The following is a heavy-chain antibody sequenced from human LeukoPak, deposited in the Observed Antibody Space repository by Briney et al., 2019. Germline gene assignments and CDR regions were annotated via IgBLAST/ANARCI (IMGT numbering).Heavy chain of an antibody. CDR2: ISSSSSYI. Sequence: GGSLRLSCAAFGFTFSSYSMNWVRQAPGKGLEWVSSISSSSSYIYYADSVKGRFTISRDNAKNSLYLQMNSLRAEDTAVYYCARDRDYYGSGSYFYYYYYMDVWGKGTTVTVSS. CDR1: GFTFSSYS. CDR3: ARDRDYYGSGSYFYYYYYMDV. V-gene: IGHV3-21*01. D-gene: IGHD3-10*01. J-gene: IGHJ6*03.